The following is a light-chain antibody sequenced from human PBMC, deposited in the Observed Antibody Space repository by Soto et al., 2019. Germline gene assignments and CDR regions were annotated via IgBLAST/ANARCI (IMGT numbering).Light chain of an antibody. J-gene: IGKJ1*01. Sequence: EVVLTQSPVTLSLSPGERATLSCRASQSFRGLLAWYQQKPGQAPRLLIYDAYNRATGIPPRFSGSGSGTDFTLTISRLEPEDSAVYFCQQYDTSPTFGQGTKVDIK. CDR3: QQYDTSPT. CDR2: DAY. CDR1: QSFRGL. V-gene: IGKV3-11*01.